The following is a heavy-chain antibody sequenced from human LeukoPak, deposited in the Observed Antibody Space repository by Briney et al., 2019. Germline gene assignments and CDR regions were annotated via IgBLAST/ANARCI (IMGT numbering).Heavy chain of an antibody. D-gene: IGHD3-22*01. CDR1: GFTFSSHE. V-gene: IGHV3-48*03. CDR2: ISSSGNTI. J-gene: IGHJ3*02. Sequence: GGSLRLSCVASGFTFSSHEMNWVRQAPGKGLGWVSYISSSGNTIYYADSVKGRFTISRDNAKDSLYLQMNSLRAEDTAVYYCASPNYDSSGYYAFDIWGQGTMVTVSS. CDR3: ASPNYDSSGYYAFDI.